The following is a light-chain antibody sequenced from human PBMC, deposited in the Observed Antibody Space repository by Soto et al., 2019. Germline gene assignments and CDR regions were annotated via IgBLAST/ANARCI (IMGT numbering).Light chain of an antibody. Sequence: IQLTQSPSSLPASVGDRVTISCRASQGIANFLAWYQQKPGKAPKLLIYGASTLQSGVPSRFSGSGSAKDFTLTISSLQPEDFATDYCQQLNSFPIPFGPGTKVDI. J-gene: IGKJ3*01. CDR1: QGIANF. CDR2: GAS. CDR3: QQLNSFPIP. V-gene: IGKV1-9*01.